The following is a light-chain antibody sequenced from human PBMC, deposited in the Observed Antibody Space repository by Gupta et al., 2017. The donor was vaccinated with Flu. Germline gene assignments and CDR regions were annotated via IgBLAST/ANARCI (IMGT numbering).Light chain of an antibody. V-gene: IGKV6-21*01. CDR1: QSIGSS. J-gene: IGKJ1*01. CDR2: YAS. CDR3: HQSSCLPQT. Sequence: EIVLTQSQDFQSVTPKEKVTITCRGSQSIGSSLHWYQQQPDQSPKLLIKYASQASAGVPSRFSGSGSGTDSIITINRLEAEDAATYYCHQSSCLPQTFGQGTKVEIK.